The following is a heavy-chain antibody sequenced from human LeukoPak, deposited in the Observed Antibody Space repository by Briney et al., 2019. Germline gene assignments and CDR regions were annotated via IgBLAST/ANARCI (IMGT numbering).Heavy chain of an antibody. D-gene: IGHD3-16*01. CDR3: AKMMGQRLYDYCMDV. J-gene: IGHJ6*03. CDR2: LSGSGDGT. Sequence: GGSLRLSCAASGFAFSNFAMSWVRQAPGKGLEWVSALSGSGDGTYYADSVKGRFTISRDNSKNTLYLQMNSLRAEDTAVYYCAKMMGQRLYDYCMDVWGKGTTVTVSS. CDR1: GFAFSNFA. V-gene: IGHV3-23*01.